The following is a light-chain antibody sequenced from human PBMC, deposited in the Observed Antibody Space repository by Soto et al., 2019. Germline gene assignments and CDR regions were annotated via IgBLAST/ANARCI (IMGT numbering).Light chain of an antibody. CDR2: EVT. CDR1: TSDVGGYKY. V-gene: IGLV2-8*01. Sequence: QSVLTQPASVSGSPGQSITISCTGGTSDVGGYKYVSWYQQHPGKAPKLVIYEVTKRPSGVPDRFSGSKSGNTASLAVSGLQTEDEADYYCSSYVDSNVVFGGGTKVTVL. J-gene: IGLJ2*01. CDR3: SSYVDSNVV.